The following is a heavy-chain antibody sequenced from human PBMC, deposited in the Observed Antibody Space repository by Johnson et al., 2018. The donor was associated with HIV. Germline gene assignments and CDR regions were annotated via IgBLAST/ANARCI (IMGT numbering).Heavy chain of an antibody. Sequence: QVLLVESGGGLVQPGGSLKLSCAASGFTFSGSAMHWVRQAPGKGLEWVAFIRYDGSNKYYADSVKGRFTISRDNSKNTLYLQMNSLRAEDTAVYYCAREGGQWLVLVDAFDIWGQGTMVTVSS. D-gene: IGHD6-19*01. CDR2: IRYDGSNK. J-gene: IGHJ3*02. CDR3: AREGGQWLVLVDAFDI. CDR1: GFTFSGSA. V-gene: IGHV3-30*02.